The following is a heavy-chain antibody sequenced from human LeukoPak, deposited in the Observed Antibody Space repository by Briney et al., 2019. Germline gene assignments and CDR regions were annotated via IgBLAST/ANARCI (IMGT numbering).Heavy chain of an antibody. CDR2: VSSDGSNR. Sequence: GGSLRLSCAASGFTFSSYALQWVRQAPGQGLEWVAVVSSDGSNRFYADSVKGRFTVSRDNSKNTLYLQMNTLRAEGTAVYYCARDGSIAATGAFDYWGQGTLVTVSS. D-gene: IGHD6-13*01. J-gene: IGHJ4*02. V-gene: IGHV3-30-3*01. CDR1: GFTFSSYA. CDR3: ARDGSIAATGAFDY.